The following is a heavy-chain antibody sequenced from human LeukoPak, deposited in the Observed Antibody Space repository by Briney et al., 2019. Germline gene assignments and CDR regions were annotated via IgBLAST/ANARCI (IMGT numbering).Heavy chain of an antibody. D-gene: IGHD3-22*01. V-gene: IGHV1-69*05. CDR1: GGTFSSYA. CDR2: IIPIFGTA. CDR3: ARSGEYYDSSGYDFL. Sequence: SVKVSCKASGGTFSSYAISWVRQAPGQGLEWMGGIIPIFGTANYAQKFQGRVTITTDESTSTAYMGLSSLRSEDTAVYYCARSGEYYDSSGYDFLWGQGTLVTVSS. J-gene: IGHJ4*02.